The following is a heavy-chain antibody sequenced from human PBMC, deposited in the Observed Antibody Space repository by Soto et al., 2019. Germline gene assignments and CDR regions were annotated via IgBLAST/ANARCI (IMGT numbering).Heavy chain of an antibody. J-gene: IGHJ4*02. CDR3: ARHDYGGFGL. Sequence: QLQLQESGPGLVKPSETLSLTCTVSGGSISRSSYYWGWIRQPPGKGLEWIGSIYYSGSTYYNPSHXTXAXIXXDTSSAQFSLTLSSVTAADPAVYYCARHDYGGFGLWGQGTLVTVSS. V-gene: IGHV4-39*01. CDR1: GGSISRSSYY. CDR2: IYYSGST. D-gene: IGHD4-17*01.